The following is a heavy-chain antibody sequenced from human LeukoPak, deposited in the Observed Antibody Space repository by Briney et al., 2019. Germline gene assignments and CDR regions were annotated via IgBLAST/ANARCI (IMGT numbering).Heavy chain of an antibody. Sequence: GGSLRLSCAASGFTVSSNYMSWVRQAPGKGLEWVSSISSSSSYIYYADSVKGRFTISRDNAKNSVYLEMNSLRADDTAVYYCARSARLMKGVVEVTALNDWGQGTLVTVSS. CDR3: ARSARLMKGVVEVTALND. V-gene: IGHV3-21*01. CDR1: GFTVSSNY. J-gene: IGHJ4*02. CDR2: ISSSSSYI. D-gene: IGHD3-3*01.